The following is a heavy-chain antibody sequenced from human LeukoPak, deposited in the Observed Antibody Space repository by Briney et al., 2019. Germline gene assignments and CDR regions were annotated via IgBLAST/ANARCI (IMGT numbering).Heavy chain of an antibody. J-gene: IGHJ3*02. CDR2: IYYSGST. V-gene: IGHV4-59*01. CDR1: GGSISSYY. CDR3: ARGGHYYEGAFDS. Sequence: SETLSLTCTVSGGSISSYYWSSIRQPPGKGLEWIGYIYYSGSTNYNPSLKSRVTISVDTSKNQFSLKLSSVTTADTAVYYCARGGHYYEGAFDSWGQGTMVTVSS. D-gene: IGHD3-22*01.